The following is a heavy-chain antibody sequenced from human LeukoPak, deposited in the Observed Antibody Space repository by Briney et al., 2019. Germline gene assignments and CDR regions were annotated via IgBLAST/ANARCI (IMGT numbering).Heavy chain of an antibody. CDR3: ARESVCWNDGSAYYYYYYYMDV. J-gene: IGHJ6*03. D-gene: IGHD1-1*01. V-gene: IGHV4-61*02. Sequence: SQTLSLTCTVSGGSISSGSYYWSWIRQPAGKGLEWIGRIYTSGSTNYNPSLKSRVTISVDTSKNQFSLKLSSVTAADTAVYYCARESVCWNDGSAYYYYYYYMDVWGKGTTVTVSS. CDR2: IYTSGST. CDR1: GGSISSGSYY.